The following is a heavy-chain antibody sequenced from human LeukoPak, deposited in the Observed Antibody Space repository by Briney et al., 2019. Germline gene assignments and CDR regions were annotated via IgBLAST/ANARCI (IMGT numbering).Heavy chain of an antibody. J-gene: IGHJ4*02. CDR2: VNPNSGGT. CDR3: ATPKTSSWYY. CDR1: GYTFTDYY. Sequence: ASVKVSCKASGYTFTDYYMHWVRQAPGQGPEWMGWVNPNSGGTNYAQNFQGRVTVTRDTSISTAFMELNRLTSDDTAVYYCATPKTSSWYYWGQGTLVTVSS. V-gene: IGHV1-2*02. D-gene: IGHD6-13*01.